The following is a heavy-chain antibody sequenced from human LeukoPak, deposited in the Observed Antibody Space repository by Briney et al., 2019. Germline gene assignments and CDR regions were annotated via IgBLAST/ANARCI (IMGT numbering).Heavy chain of an antibody. CDR1: GGSISSSSYY. Sequence: PSETLSLTCTVSGGSISSSSYYWSWIRQPAGKGLEWIGRIYTSGSTKYNPSLKSRATISVDTSKNQFSLKVTSVTAADTAVYFCARAGGSYNLNWLDPWGQGTLVTVSS. V-gene: IGHV4-61*02. CDR3: ARAGGSYNLNWLDP. CDR2: IYTSGST. D-gene: IGHD1-26*01. J-gene: IGHJ5*02.